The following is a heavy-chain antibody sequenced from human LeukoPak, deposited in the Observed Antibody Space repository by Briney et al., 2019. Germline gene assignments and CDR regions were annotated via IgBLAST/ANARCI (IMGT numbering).Heavy chain of an antibody. J-gene: IGHJ4*02. D-gene: IGHD3-9*01. CDR3: ATYYDILTAYTFDY. CDR1: GGSINKNNW. V-gene: IGHV4-4*02. CDR2: IHNNGDI. Sequence: SETLSLTCAVSGGSINKNNWWSWIRQSPGKELEWIGEIHNNGDINYSPSLQSRVTMSMDNSKNQFSLMLSSVTAADTAVYYCATYYDILTAYTFDYWGQGTLVTVSS.